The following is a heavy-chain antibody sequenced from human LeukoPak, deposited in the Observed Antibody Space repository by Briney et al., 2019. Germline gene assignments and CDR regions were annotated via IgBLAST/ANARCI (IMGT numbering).Heavy chain of an antibody. V-gene: IGHV3-53*05. Sequence: PGGSLRLSCAASGFTVSSNYMSWVRQAPGKGLEWVSVIYSGGSTYYADSVKGRFTISRDNSKNTLYLQMNSLRAEDTAVYYCARSDRRDGYNFHDYWGQGTLVTVSS. CDR3: ARSDRRDGYNFHDY. J-gene: IGHJ4*02. CDR1: GFTVSSNY. D-gene: IGHD5-24*01. CDR2: IYSGGST.